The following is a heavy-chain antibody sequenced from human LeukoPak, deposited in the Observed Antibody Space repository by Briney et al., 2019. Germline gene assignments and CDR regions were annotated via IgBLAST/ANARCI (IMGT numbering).Heavy chain of an antibody. V-gene: IGHV4-39*07. CDR1: GGSISSSSYY. Sequence: SETLSLTCTVSGGSISSSSYYWGWIRQPPGKGLEWIESIYYSGSTYYNQSLKSRVTISVDTSKNQFSLKLSSVTAADTAVYYCARDAFDYDSSGYYFDYWGQGTLVTVSS. J-gene: IGHJ4*02. D-gene: IGHD3-22*01. CDR3: ARDAFDYDSSGYYFDY. CDR2: IYYSGST.